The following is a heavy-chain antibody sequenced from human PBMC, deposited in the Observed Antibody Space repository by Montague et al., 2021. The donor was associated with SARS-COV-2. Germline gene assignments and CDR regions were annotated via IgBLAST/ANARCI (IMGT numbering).Heavy chain of an antibody. J-gene: IGHJ4*02. Sequence: SLRLSCAASGFTFSSYGMHWVRQAPGKGQEWVAVIWYDGSNKYYADSVKGRFTISRDNSKNTLYLQMNSLRAEDTAVYYCARDRVRAAAGTRYYFDYWGQGTLVTVSS. CDR3: ARDRVRAAAGTRYYFDY. CDR1: GFTFSSYG. D-gene: IGHD6-13*01. V-gene: IGHV3-33*01. CDR2: IWYDGSNK.